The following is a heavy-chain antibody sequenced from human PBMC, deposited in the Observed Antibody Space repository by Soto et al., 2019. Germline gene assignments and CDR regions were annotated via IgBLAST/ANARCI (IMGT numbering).Heavy chain of an antibody. CDR2: TRNKANSYTT. D-gene: IGHD2-2*01. CDR1: GFTFSDHY. Sequence: GGSLRLSCAASGFTFSDHYMDWVRQAPGKGLEWVGRTRNKANSYTTEYAASVKGRFTISRDDSKNSLYLQMNSLKTEDTAVYYCARASLPIVVVPAARASYYYYYMDVWGKGTTVTVSS. J-gene: IGHJ6*03. V-gene: IGHV3-72*01. CDR3: ARASLPIVVVPAARASYYYYYMDV.